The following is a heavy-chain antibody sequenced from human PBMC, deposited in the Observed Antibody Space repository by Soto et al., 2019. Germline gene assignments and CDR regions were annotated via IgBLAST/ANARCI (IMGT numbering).Heavy chain of an antibody. CDR3: AKISSGYYGDY. V-gene: IGHV3-30*18. J-gene: IGHJ4*02. D-gene: IGHD3-22*01. Sequence: GGSLRLSCAASGFSFSTYGMHWVRQAPGKGLEWVAFISNDGSNKYYADSVKGRFTISRDNSKNTLYLQMNSLRAEDTAVYYCAKISSGYYGDYWGQGTLVTVSS. CDR1: GFSFSTYG. CDR2: ISNDGSNK.